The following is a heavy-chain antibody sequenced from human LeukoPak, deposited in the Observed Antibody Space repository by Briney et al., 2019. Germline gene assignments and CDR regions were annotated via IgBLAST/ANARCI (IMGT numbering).Heavy chain of an antibody. D-gene: IGHD5-24*01. J-gene: IGHJ4*02. CDR1: GGSISSGGYY. V-gene: IGHV4-61*08. Sequence: SETLSLTCAVSGGSISSGGYYWSWIRQPPGKGLEWIGYIYYSGSTNYNPSLKSRVTISVDTSKNQFSLKLTSVTAADTAVYYCARVDGYNSQRFDYWGQGTLVTVSS. CDR3: ARVDGYNSQRFDY. CDR2: IYYSGST.